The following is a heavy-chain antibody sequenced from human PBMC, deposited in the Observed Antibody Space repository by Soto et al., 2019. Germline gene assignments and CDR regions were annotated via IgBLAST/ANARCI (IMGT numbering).Heavy chain of an antibody. CDR1: GGSFSGYY. CDR3: AMNYYDSSGYDY. CDR2: INHSGST. V-gene: IGHV4-34*01. Sequence: KPSETLSLTCAVYGGSFSGYYWSWIRQPPGKGLEWIGEINHSGSTNYNPSLKSRVTISVDTSKNQFSLKLSSVTAADTAVYYCAMNYYDSSGYDYWGQGTLVTV. J-gene: IGHJ4*02. D-gene: IGHD3-22*01.